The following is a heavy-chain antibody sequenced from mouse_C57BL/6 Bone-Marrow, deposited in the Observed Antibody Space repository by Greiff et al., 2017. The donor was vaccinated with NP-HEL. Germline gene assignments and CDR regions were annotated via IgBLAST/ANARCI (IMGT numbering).Heavy chain of an antibody. D-gene: IGHD1-1*01. CDR1: GYSITSGYY. CDR2: ISYDGSN. Sequence: DVKLVESGPGLVKPSQSLSLTCSVTGYSITSGYYWNWIRQFPGNKLEWMGYISYDGSNNYNPSLKNRISITRDTSKNQFFLKLNSVTTEDTATYYCAREYYGSPYYYAMDYWGQGTSVTVSS. V-gene: IGHV3-6*01. CDR3: AREYYGSPYYYAMDY. J-gene: IGHJ4*01.